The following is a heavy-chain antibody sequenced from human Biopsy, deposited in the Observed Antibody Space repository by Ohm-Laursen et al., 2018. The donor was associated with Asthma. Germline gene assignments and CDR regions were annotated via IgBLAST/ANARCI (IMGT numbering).Heavy chain of an antibody. D-gene: IGHD7-27*01. CDR1: GGSMSSSSYY. CDR2: ISYTGSA. J-gene: IGHJ4*02. Sequence: SDTLSLTWPVSGGSMSSSSYYWGWIRQPPGKGLEWMGSISYTGSAYHNPSLKSRVTISVDTSKNHFSLKLSSVTAADTAVYYCARHWDWGSFIDYWGQGTPVTVSS. V-gene: IGHV4-39*01. CDR3: ARHWDWGSFIDY.